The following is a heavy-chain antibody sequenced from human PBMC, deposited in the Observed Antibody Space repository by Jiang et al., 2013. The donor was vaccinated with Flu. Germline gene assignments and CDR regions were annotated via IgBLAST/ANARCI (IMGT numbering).Heavy chain of an antibody. Sequence: QLVESGGGLVQPGGSLRLSCAASGFTFSKLWMSWVRQAPGKGLEWVANIKEDGSEKYYVDSVAGRFAISRDNAKNSLSLQMNSLRAEDTAVYYCARGGLRDAIYRGPGTLVTVSS. V-gene: IGHV3-7*03. J-gene: IGHJ4*02. CDR1: GFTFSKLW. D-gene: IGHD3-16*01. CDR3: ARGGLRDAIY. CDR2: IKEDGSEK.